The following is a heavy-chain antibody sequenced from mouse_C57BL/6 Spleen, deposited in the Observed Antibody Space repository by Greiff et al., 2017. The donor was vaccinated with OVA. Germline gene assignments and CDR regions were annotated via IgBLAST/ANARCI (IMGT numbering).Heavy chain of an antibody. V-gene: IGHV1-80*01. D-gene: IGHD3-2*02. Sequence: VQLQQSGAELVKPGASVKISCKASGYAFSSYWMNWVKQRPGKGLEWIGQIYPGDGDTNYNGKFKGKATLTADKSSSTAYMQLSSLTSEDSAVYFCARLTAQSDFDYWGQGTTLTVSS. CDR2: IYPGDGDT. CDR3: ARLTAQSDFDY. J-gene: IGHJ2*01. CDR1: GYAFSSYW.